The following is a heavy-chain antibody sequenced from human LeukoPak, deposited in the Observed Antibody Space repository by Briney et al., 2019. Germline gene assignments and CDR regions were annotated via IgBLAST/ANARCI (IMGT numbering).Heavy chain of an antibody. CDR2: ISYSGTN. V-gene: IGHV4-39*01. CDR3: ASLGTLRS. D-gene: IGHD7-27*01. CDR1: GGSVSSSSYY. J-gene: IGHJ5*02. Sequence: SGTLSLTCTVSGGSVSSSSYYWGWIRQPPGKGLESIVSISYSGTNYNNPSLKSRVSISIDTSRNQFSVKLTSVTAADTAMYYCASLGTLRSWGQGTLVTVSS.